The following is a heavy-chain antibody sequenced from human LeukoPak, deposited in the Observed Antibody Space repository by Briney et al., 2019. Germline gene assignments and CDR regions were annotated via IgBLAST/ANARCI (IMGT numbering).Heavy chain of an antibody. V-gene: IGHV4-59*01. D-gene: IGHD2-21*02. CDR3: ARAASAVTGIRVQYYFDY. CDR2: IYYSGST. J-gene: IGHJ4*02. Sequence: SETLSLTCTVSGGSISSYYWSWIRQPPGKGLEWIGYIYYSGSTNYNPSLKSRVTISVDTSESQLSLKLSSVTAADTAVYYCARAASAVTGIRVQYYFDYWGQGTLVTVS. CDR1: GGSISSYY.